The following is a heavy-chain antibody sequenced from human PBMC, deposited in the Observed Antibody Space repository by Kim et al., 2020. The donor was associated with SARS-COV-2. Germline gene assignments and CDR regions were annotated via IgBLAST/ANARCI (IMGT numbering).Heavy chain of an antibody. CDR3: ASQGYCSGGSCYYYYYYGMDV. V-gene: IGHV4-39*01. D-gene: IGHD2-15*01. CDR1: GGSISSSSYY. J-gene: IGHJ6*02. Sequence: SETLSLTCTVSGGSISSSSYYWGWIRQPPGKGLEWIGSIYYSGSTYYNPSLKSRVTISVDTSKNQFSLKLSSVTAADTAVYYCASQGYCSGGSCYYYYYYGMDVWGQGTTVTVSS. CDR2: IYYSGST.